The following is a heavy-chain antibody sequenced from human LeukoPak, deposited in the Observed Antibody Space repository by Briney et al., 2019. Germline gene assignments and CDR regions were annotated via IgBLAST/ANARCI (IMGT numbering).Heavy chain of an antibody. CDR2: IDSGGST. J-gene: IGHJ5*02. D-gene: IGHD5-24*01. V-gene: IGHV3-66*01. CDR1: GFTVSSNY. Sequence: GGSLRLSCAASGFTVSSNYMSWVRQAPGKGLEWVSVIDSGGSTYYADSVKGRFTISRDNSKNTLYLQMNSLRAEDTAVYYCAGGGRDGYKLRWFDPWGQGTLVTVSS. CDR3: AGGGRDGYKLRWFDP.